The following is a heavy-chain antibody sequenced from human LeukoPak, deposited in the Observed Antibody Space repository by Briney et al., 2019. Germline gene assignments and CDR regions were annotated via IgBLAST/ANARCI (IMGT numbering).Heavy chain of an antibody. CDR2: INHSGST. CDR1: GGSISSGGYY. CDR3: ASLIPPNWNDGRGWFDP. V-gene: IGHV4-39*07. J-gene: IGHJ5*02. D-gene: IGHD1-1*01. Sequence: PSQTLSLTCTVSGGSISSGGYYWRWIRQPPGKGLEWIGEINHSGSTNYNPSLKSRVTISVDTSKNQFSLKLSSVTAADTAVYYCASLIPPNWNDGRGWFDPWGQGTLVTVSS.